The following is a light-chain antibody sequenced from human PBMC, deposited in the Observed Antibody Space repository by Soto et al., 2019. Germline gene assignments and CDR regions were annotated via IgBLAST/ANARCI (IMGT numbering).Light chain of an antibody. CDR3: QHYNNLPLT. J-gene: IGKJ4*01. CDR2: GAS. V-gene: IGKV3-15*01. CDR1: QSISSN. Sequence: EIVMTQSPGTLSLSPGERATLSCRASQSISSNLAWYQQKPGQAPRLLIYGASTRAPGIPAWFSGSGSGKVFTLAISSLQSEDFAFYYCQHYNNLPLTFGGGTEVEIK.